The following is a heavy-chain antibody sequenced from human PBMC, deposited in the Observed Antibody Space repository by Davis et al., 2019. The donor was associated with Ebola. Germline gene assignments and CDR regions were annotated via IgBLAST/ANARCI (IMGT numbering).Heavy chain of an antibody. CDR3: AKGPRDIVVVVAAAPLDY. D-gene: IGHD2-15*01. CDR2: IYSGGST. Sequence: GESLKISCAASGFTFSSYSMSWVRQAPGKGLEWVSVIYSGGSTYYADSVKGRFTISRDNSKNTLYLQMNSLRAEDTAVYYCAKGPRDIVVVVAAAPLDYWGRGTLVTVSS. J-gene: IGHJ4*02. V-gene: IGHV3-53*01. CDR1: GFTFSSYS.